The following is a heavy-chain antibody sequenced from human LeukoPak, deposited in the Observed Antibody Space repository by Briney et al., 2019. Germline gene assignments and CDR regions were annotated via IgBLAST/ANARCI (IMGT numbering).Heavy chain of an antibody. J-gene: IGHJ3*02. CDR2: ISYDGSNK. CDR3: ARGEDAFDI. Sequence: QAGGSLRLSCAASGFTFSSYAMHWVRQAPGKGLEWVAVISYDGSNKYYADSVKGRFTISRDNSKNTLYLQMNSLRAEDTAVYYCARGEDAFDIWGQGTMVTVSS. V-gene: IGHV3-30-3*01. CDR1: GFTFSSYA.